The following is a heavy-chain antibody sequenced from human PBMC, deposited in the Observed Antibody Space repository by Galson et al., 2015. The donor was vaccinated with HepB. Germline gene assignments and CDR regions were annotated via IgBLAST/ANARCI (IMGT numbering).Heavy chain of an antibody. CDR2: ISPIFGTA. Sequence: SVKVSCKASGVIFSSYAISWVRQAPGQGLEWMGGISPIFGTANYAHKFQGRVTITADESTSTAYMELSSLRSEDTAVYYCATVVPSAMLRAAFDIWGQGTMVTVSS. CDR3: ATVVPSAMLRAAFDI. D-gene: IGHD2-2*01. CDR1: GVIFSSYA. J-gene: IGHJ3*02. V-gene: IGHV1-69*13.